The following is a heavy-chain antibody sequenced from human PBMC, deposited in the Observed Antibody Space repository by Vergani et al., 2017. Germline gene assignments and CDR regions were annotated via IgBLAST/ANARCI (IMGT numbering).Heavy chain of an antibody. V-gene: IGHV1-46*03. J-gene: IGHJ3*02. CDR3: AGNVSNCSSTSFFIRLDAFDI. CDR1: GYTFTSYY. CDR2: INPSGGST. D-gene: IGHD2-2*01. Sequence: QVQLVQSGAEVKKPGASVKVSCKASGYTFTSYYMHWVRQAPGQGLEWMGIINPSGGSTSYAQKFQGRVTMTRDTSTSTVYMELSSLRSEDTAVYYCAGNVSNCSSTSFFIRLDAFDIWGQGTMVTVSS.